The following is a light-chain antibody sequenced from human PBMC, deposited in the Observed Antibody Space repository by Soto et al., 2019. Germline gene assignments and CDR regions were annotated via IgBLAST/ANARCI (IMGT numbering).Light chain of an antibody. CDR3: QQSDNFPFT. V-gene: IGKV1-12*02. CDR1: QNINGW. Sequence: DLQMTQSPSSVSASVGDRVTITCRASQNINGWLAWYQQKPGKAPQLLISGTSTLQTGVPSRFSGSSSGSDFTLTISSLQPEDFATYFCQQSDNFPFTFGPGTKVDI. J-gene: IGKJ3*01. CDR2: GTS.